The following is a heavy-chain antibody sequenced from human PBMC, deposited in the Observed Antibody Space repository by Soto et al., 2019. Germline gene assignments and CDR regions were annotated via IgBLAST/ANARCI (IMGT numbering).Heavy chain of an antibody. Sequence: EVHLVESWGGWVQPGGSLRLSCAASGFTFSSYSMNWVRQAPGKGLEWVSYISSSSSTIHYADSVKGRFTISRDNAKNSLYLQMNSLRAEDTAVYHCARAGIGDGYNFDYWGQGTLVPVSS. J-gene: IGHJ4*02. D-gene: IGHD5-12*01. V-gene: IGHV3-48*01. CDR3: ARAGIGDGYNFDY. CDR1: GFTFSSYS. CDR2: ISSSSSTI.